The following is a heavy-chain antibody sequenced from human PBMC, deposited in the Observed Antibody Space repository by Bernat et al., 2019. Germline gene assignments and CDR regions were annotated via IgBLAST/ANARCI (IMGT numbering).Heavy chain of an antibody. V-gene: IGHV3-30-3*01. Sequence: QVQLVESGGGVVQPGRSLRLSCAASGFTFSSSAIHWVRQAPGKGLEWVAVISYDGSIKYYADSVKGRFTMSRDNSKNTLYLQMNSLGTEDTAVYYCARGRNRDSGGWFDYFDYWGQGILVTVSS. D-gene: IGHD6-19*01. CDR1: GFTFSSSA. CDR2: ISYDGSIK. J-gene: IGHJ4*02. CDR3: ARGRNRDSGGWFDYFDY.